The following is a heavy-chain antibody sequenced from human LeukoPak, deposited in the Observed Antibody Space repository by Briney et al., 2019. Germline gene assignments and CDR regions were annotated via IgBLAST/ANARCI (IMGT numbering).Heavy chain of an antibody. Sequence: GASVKVSCKASGYTFTGYYMHWVRQAPGQGLEWMGWINPNSGGTNYAQKFQGRVTMTRDTSISTAYMELSRLRSDDTAVYYCARYPGDWKYYFDYWGQGTLVTVSS. CDR2: INPNSGGT. CDR3: ARYPGDWKYYFDY. D-gene: IGHD3-10*01. J-gene: IGHJ4*02. CDR1: GYTFTGYY. V-gene: IGHV1-2*02.